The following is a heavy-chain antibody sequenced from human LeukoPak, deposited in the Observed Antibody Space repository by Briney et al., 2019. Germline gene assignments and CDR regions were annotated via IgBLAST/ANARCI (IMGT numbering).Heavy chain of an antibody. CDR2: SSSSSSYI. CDR1: GFTFSSYS. V-gene: IGHV3-21*01. J-gene: IGHJ4*02. D-gene: IGHD3-9*01. Sequence: GGSLRLSCAASGFTFSSYSMNWVRQAPGKGLEWVSSSSSSSSYIYYADSVKGRFTISRDNAKNSLYLQMNSLRAEDTAVYYCARDPGYYDILTGRFDYWGRGTLVTVSS. CDR3: ARDPGYYDILTGRFDY.